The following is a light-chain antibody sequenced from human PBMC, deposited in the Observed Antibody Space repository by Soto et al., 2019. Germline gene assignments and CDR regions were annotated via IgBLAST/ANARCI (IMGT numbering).Light chain of an antibody. J-gene: IGLJ1*01. CDR3: QSYDSSLSGYV. V-gene: IGLV1-40*01. CDR2: GNS. Sequence: QAVVTQPPSVSGAPGQRVTISCTGSSSNIGAGYDVHWYQQLPGTAPKLLIYGNSNRPSGVPDRFSGSKSGTSASLAITGVRAEDEADDYGQSYDSSLSGYVFGTGTKVTVL. CDR1: SSNIGAGYD.